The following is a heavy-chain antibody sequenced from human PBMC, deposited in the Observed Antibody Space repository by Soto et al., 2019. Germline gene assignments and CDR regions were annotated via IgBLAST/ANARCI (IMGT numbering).Heavy chain of an antibody. V-gene: IGHV4-4*02. CDR1: SGSISSSNW. D-gene: IGHD1-7*01. J-gene: IGHJ4*02. CDR3: ARDLHWNYGIGYFDY. CDR2: IYHSGST. Sequence: SETLSLTCAVSSGSISSSNWWSWVRQPPGKGLEWIGEIYHSGSTNYNPSLKSRVTISVDKSKNQFSLKLSSVTAADTAVYYCARDLHWNYGIGYFDYWGQGTLVTVSS.